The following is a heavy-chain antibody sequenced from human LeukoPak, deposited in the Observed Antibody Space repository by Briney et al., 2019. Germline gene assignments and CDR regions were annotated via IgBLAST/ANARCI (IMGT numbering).Heavy chain of an antibody. CDR3: ARGGEGIAAAGYYGMDV. V-gene: IGHV4-30-2*01. D-gene: IGHD6-13*01. CDR1: GGSISSGSYY. Sequence: SETLSLTCTVSGGSISSGSYYWSWIRQPAGKGLEWIGYIYHSGSTYYNPSLKSRVTISVDRSKNQFSLRLSSVTAADTAVYYCARGGEGIAAAGYYGMDVWGQGTTVTVSS. CDR2: IYHSGST. J-gene: IGHJ6*02.